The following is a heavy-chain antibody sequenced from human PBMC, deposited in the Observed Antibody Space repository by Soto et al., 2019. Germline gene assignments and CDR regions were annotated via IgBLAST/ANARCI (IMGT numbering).Heavy chain of an antibody. CDR1: GYTFTSYG. D-gene: IGHD6-6*01. Sequence: ASVKVSCKASGYTFTSYGISWVRQAPGQGLEWMGWISAYNGNTNYAQKLQGRVTMTTDTSTSTAYMELRSLRSDDTAVYYCARDTHVEYSSSSWDYWGQGTLVTVSS. CDR2: ISAYNGNT. CDR3: ARDTHVEYSSSSWDY. J-gene: IGHJ4*02. V-gene: IGHV1-18*01.